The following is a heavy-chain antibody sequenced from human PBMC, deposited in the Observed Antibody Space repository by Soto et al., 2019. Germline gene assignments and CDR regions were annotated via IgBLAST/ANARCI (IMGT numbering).Heavy chain of an antibody. CDR2: IIPIFGTA. J-gene: IGHJ6*02. CDR3: AREDPVSCTNGVCYHYYYGMDV. Sequence: SVKVSCKASGGTFSSYAISWVRQAPGQGLEWMGGIIPIFGTANYAQKFQGRVTITADESTSTAYMELSSLRSEDTAVYYCAREDPVSCTNGVCYHYYYGMDVWGQGTTVTVSS. V-gene: IGHV1-69*13. D-gene: IGHD2-8*01. CDR1: GGTFSSYA.